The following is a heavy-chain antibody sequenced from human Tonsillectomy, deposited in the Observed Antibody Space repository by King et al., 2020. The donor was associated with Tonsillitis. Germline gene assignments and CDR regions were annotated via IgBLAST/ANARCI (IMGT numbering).Heavy chain of an antibody. J-gene: IGHJ4*02. D-gene: IGHD2-2*01. CDR1: GFTFSDYY. CDR3: ARDGALPGYCSSTTCYPPIDY. Sequence: VQLVESGGGLVKPGGSLRLSCAASGFTFSDYYMSWIRQAPGKGLEWVSYISNGGSTIYYADSVKGRFTISRDNAKNSLYLQMNSLRAEDTAVYYCARDGALPGYCSSTTCYPPIDYWGQGTLVTVSS. V-gene: IGHV3-11*01. CDR2: ISNGGSTI.